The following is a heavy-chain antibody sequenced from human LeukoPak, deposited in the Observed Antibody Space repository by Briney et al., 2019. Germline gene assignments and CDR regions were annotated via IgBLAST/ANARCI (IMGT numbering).Heavy chain of an antibody. CDR2: IYTSGST. Sequence: ASETLSLTCIVSGGSISSGSYYWNWIRQPAGKGLEWIGHIYTSGSTSYKPSLQSRVTISVDASKNQFSLTLTPVTAADTAVYYCARAGDSVDWYGTIDHWGQGTLVTVSS. CDR3: ARAGDSVDWYGTIDH. D-gene: IGHD3-9*01. CDR1: GGSISSGSYY. J-gene: IGHJ4*02. V-gene: IGHV4-61*09.